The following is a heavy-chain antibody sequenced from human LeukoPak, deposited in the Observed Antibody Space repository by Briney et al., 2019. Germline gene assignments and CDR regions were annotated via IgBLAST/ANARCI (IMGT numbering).Heavy chain of an antibody. J-gene: IGHJ4*02. CDR2: IRYDGSNK. CDR3: AKDATYYDSSGYFDY. Sequence: GGSLRLSCAASGFTFSSYGMHWVRQAPGKGLEWVAFIRYDGSNKYYADSVKGRCTIAGDTSKNTLYLQMNSLRAEDTAVYYCAKDATYYDSSGYFDYWGQGPLVTVSS. V-gene: IGHV3-30*02. D-gene: IGHD3-22*01. CDR1: GFTFSSYG.